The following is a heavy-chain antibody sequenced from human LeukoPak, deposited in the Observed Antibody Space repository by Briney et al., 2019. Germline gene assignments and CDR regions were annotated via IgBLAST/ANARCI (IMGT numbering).Heavy chain of an antibody. Sequence: HPGESLRLSCAASGFTVSSNYMSWVRQAPGKGLEWVSTISNSGGSTYYADSVKGRFTISRDNSKNTLYLQMNSLRGEDTAVYYCAYRNYYDSSGYYFYYFDYWGQGTLVTVSS. J-gene: IGHJ4*02. CDR2: ISNSGGST. V-gene: IGHV3-23*01. D-gene: IGHD3-22*01. CDR1: GFTVSSNY. CDR3: AYRNYYDSSGYYFYYFDY.